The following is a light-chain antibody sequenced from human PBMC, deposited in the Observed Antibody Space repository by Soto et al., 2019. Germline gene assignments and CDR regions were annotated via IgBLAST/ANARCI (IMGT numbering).Light chain of an antibody. CDR3: QQYNSSPWT. CDR2: KAS. J-gene: IGKJ1*01. Sequence: DIQMTQSPSTLYGSVGDRVTITCRASQSISSWLAWYQQKPGKAPKLLIYKASSLESGVPSRFSGSGSGTEFTLTISSLQPDDFATYYCQQYNSSPWTFGQGTKVEIK. V-gene: IGKV1-5*03. CDR1: QSISSW.